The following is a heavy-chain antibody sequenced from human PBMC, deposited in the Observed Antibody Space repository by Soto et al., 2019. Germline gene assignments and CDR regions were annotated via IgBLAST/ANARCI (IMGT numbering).Heavy chain of an antibody. V-gene: IGHV3-66*01. J-gene: IGHJ4*02. CDR2: IYSDGST. CDR1: GFTVDSNY. CDR3: ATLTKYDILTGFYPC. D-gene: IGHD3-9*01. Sequence: GGSLRLSCAASGFTVDSNYMSWVRQAPGKGLEWVSVIYSDGSTYYADSVKGRFIISRDNSNNTLYFQMNSLRAEDTAVYYCATLTKYDILTGFYPCWGQGTLVTVSS.